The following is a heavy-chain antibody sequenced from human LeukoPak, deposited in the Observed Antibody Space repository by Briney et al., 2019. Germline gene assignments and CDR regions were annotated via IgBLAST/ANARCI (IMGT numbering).Heavy chain of an antibody. CDR3: AGHDEGSGWYRSYIDL. V-gene: IGHV4-4*09. J-gene: IGHJ2*01. Sequence: SETLSLTCTVSGVSISSYYCSWIRQPPGKGLEWIGYISTSGSTDYTPSPKIRVTISVDRSKNQCSLNLSSVTAADTAVYYCAGHDEGSGWYRSYIDLWGRGTLVIVSS. CDR1: GVSISSYY. D-gene: IGHD6-19*01. CDR2: ISTSGST.